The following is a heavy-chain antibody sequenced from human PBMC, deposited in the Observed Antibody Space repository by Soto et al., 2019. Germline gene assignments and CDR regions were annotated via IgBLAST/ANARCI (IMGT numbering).Heavy chain of an antibody. J-gene: IGHJ4*02. D-gene: IGHD3-16*01. V-gene: IGHV1-8*02. CDR1: GYTFTSYD. CDR3: ASWGGDFDY. Sequence: ASVKVSCKASGYTFTSYDINWVRQATGQGLEWMGWMNPNSGNKGYAQKFQGRVTMNRNTSISTAYMERSRLGSEDTAVYDGASWGGDFDYWGQGTLVTVSS. CDR2: MNPNSGNK.